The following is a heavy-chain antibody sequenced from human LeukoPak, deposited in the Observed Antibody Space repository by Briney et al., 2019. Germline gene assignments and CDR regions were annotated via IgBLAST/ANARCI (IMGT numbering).Heavy chain of an antibody. Sequence: GGSLRLSCAASGFTFSSYAMHWVRQAPGKGLEWVAVISYDGSNKYYADSVKGRFTISRDNAKNTLYLQMNSLRAEDTAVYYCARAGFGIAVAGWGQGTLVTVSS. CDR2: ISYDGSNK. D-gene: IGHD6-19*01. V-gene: IGHV3-30-3*01. CDR1: GFTFSSYA. J-gene: IGHJ4*02. CDR3: ARAGFGIAVAG.